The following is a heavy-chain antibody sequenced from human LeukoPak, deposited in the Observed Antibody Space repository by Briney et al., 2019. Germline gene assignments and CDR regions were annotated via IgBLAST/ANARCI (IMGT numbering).Heavy chain of an antibody. J-gene: IGHJ4*02. V-gene: IGHV4-59*08. CDR3: ARLDSSGWYQN. D-gene: IGHD6-19*01. CDR2: IYYSGST. CDR1: GGSVSSYY. Sequence: SETLSLTCTVSGGSVSSYYWSWIRQPPGKGLEWIGYIYYSGSTNYNPSLKSQVTISVDTSKNQFSLKLSPVTAADTAVYYCARLDSSGWYQNWGQGTLVTVSS.